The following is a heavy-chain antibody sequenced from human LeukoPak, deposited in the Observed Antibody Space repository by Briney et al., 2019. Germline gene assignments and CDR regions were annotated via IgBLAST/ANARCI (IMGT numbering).Heavy chain of an antibody. Sequence: GGSLRLSCAASGFTFSRYAMHWVRQAPGKGLEYVSAISSNGGSTYYADSVKGRFTISRDNSKNTLYLQMSSLRAEDTAVYYCVKDGSGSYYTYYFDYWGQGTLVTVSS. V-gene: IGHV3-64D*06. D-gene: IGHD3-10*01. CDR2: ISSNGGST. CDR3: VKDGSGSYYTYYFDY. CDR1: GFTFSRYA. J-gene: IGHJ4*02.